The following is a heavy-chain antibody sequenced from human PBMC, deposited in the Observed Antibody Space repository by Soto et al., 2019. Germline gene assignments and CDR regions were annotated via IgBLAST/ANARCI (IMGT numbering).Heavy chain of an antibody. CDR3: AKSMIVAAGTGNFDY. D-gene: IGHD6-13*01. V-gene: IGHV3-23*01. J-gene: IGHJ4*02. Sequence: EVQLLESGGDLEQPGGSLRLSCAASGLTFSSYDMNWVRQAPGKGLEWVSSIRSSDGSTYYADSVKGRFTISRDNSKNRLSLQLNSLRVEDTAVYYCAKSMIVAAGTGNFDYWGQGTLVTVSS. CDR1: GLTFSSYD. CDR2: IRSSDGST.